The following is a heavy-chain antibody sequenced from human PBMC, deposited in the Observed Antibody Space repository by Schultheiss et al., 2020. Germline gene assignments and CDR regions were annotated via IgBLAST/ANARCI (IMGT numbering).Heavy chain of an antibody. V-gene: IGHV3-23*01. CDR3: AKDAGLQWLAPFDY. CDR1: GFTFSSYA. J-gene: IGHJ4*02. Sequence: GGSLRLSCAASGFTFSSYAMSWVRQAPGKGLEWVSAISGSGGSTYYADSVKGRFTISRDNSKNTLHLQMNSLRAEDTAVYHCAKDAGLQWLAPFDYWGQGILVTVSS. CDR2: ISGSGGST. D-gene: IGHD6-19*01.